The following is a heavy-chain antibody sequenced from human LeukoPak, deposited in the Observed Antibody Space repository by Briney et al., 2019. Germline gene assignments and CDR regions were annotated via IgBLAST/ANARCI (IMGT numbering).Heavy chain of an antibody. J-gene: IGHJ5*02. V-gene: IGHV4-34*01. Sequence: PSETLSLTCAVYGRSFSGYYWSWIRQPPGKGLEWIGEINHSGSTNYNPSLKSRVTISVDTSKNQFSLKLSSVTAADTAVYYCARAGNGRNWFDPWGQGTLVTVSS. CDR1: GRSFSGYY. D-gene: IGHD1-14*01. CDR2: INHSGST. CDR3: ARAGNGRNWFDP.